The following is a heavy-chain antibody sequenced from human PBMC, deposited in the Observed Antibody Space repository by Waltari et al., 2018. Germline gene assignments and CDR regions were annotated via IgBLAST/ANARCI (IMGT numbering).Heavy chain of an antibody. CDR2: ISWNSGSI. Sequence: EVQLVESGGGLVQPGRSLRPSCAASGFTFDDYAMHWVRQAPGKGLEWVSGISWNSGSIGYADSVKGRFTISRDNAKNSLYLQMNSLRAEDTALYYCAKDSWQQLEVGIFDYWGQGTLVTVSS. J-gene: IGHJ4*02. CDR3: AKDSWQQLEVGIFDY. D-gene: IGHD6-13*01. CDR1: GFTFDDYA. V-gene: IGHV3-9*01.